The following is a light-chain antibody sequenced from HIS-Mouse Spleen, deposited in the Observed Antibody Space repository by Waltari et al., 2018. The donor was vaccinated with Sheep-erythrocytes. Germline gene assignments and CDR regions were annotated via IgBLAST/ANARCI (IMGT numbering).Light chain of an antibody. Sequence: QSALTQPPPASGSPGQSLTISSTGTSSDVGGYNYFSWYQQHPGKAPKLMIYEVSKRPSGVPDRFSGSKSGNTASLTVSGLQAEDEADYYCSSYAGSNNWVFGGGTKLTVL. CDR3: SSYAGSNNWV. CDR2: EVS. CDR1: SSDVGGYNY. J-gene: IGLJ3*02. V-gene: IGLV2-8*01.